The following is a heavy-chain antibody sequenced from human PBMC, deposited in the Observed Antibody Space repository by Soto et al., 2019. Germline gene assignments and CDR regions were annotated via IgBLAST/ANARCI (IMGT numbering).Heavy chain of an antibody. J-gene: IGHJ4*02. Sequence: QVQLVQSGAAVKQPGSSVKVSCKASRGTFSSYAISWVRQAPGQALEWLGGIIPIFATANYEQNFQGRVTIPAGESTSTADMELSSLRSEDTAVYYGAKAGIVCAPFDDWGQGSLVTVSS. CDR3: AKAGIVCAPFDD. CDR1: RGTFSSYA. D-gene: IGHD1-26*01. V-gene: IGHV1-69*12. CDR2: IIPIFATA.